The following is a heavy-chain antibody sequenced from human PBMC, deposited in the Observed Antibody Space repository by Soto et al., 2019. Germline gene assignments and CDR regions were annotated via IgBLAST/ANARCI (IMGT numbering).Heavy chain of an antibody. V-gene: IGHV3-23*01. Sequence: GGSLRLSCAASGFTFSSYAMSWVRQAPGKGLEWVSAISGSGGSTYYADSVKGRFTISRDNSKNTLYLQMNSLRAEDTAVYYCAKGSPYYDSSGYYRPPDYCGQGTLVTVSS. CDR3: AKGSPYYDSSGYYRPPDY. J-gene: IGHJ4*02. CDR2: ISGSGGST. CDR1: GFTFSSYA. D-gene: IGHD3-22*01.